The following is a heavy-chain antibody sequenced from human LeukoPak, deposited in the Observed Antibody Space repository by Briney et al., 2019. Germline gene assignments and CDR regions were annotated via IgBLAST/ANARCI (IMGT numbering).Heavy chain of an antibody. CDR2: ISGSGGST. D-gene: IGHD6-19*01. CDR1: GFTFSSYA. CDR3: AKAHTSGWCHFDY. V-gene: IGHV3-23*01. J-gene: IGHJ4*02. Sequence: GGSLRLSCAASGFTFSSYAMSWVRQAPGKGLEWVSVISGSGGSTYYADSVKGRFTISRDYSKNTLYLQMNTMSAEDTAVYYCAKAHTSGWCHFDYWGQGTLVTVSS.